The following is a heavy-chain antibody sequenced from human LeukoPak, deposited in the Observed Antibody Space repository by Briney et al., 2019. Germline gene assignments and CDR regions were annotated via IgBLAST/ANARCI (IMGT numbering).Heavy chain of an antibody. CDR2: IYYSGST. J-gene: IGHJ6*02. D-gene: IGHD2-15*01. CDR3: ARDRRVDCSGGSCYFDYYYYGMDV. CDR1: GGSISSYY. V-gene: IGHV4-31*03. Sequence: TSETLSPTCTVSGGSISSYYWSWIRQHPGKGLEWIGYIYYSGSTYYNPSLKSRVTISVDTSKNQFSLKLSAVTAADTAVYYCARDRRVDCSGGSCYFDYYYYGMDVWGQGTTVTVSS.